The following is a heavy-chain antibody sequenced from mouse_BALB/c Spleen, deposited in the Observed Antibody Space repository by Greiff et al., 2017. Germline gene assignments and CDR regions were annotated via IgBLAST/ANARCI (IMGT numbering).Heavy chain of an antibody. CDR2: ISSGGSYT. Sequence: EVKLMESGGGLVKPGGSLKLSCAASGFTFSSYAMSWVRQTPEKRLEWVATISSGGSYTYYPDSVKGRFTISRDNAKNTLYLQMSSLRSEDTAMYYCARRLNWDDAMDYWGQGTSVTVSS. CDR3: ARRLNWDDAMDY. J-gene: IGHJ4*01. V-gene: IGHV5-9-3*01. CDR1: GFTFSSYA. D-gene: IGHD4-1*01.